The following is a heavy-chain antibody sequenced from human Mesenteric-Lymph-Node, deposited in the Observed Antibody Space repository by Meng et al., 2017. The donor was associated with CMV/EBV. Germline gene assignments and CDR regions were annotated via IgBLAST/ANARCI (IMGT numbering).Heavy chain of an antibody. CDR1: RYI. D-gene: IGHD3-3*01. Sequence: RYIFTWVRQAPGQGLEWMGGIIPMYGTADYGQKLQGRVTITMDESTTTAYMELTSLRSEDTAVYYCAGITFPGVVIRSYYNNAMDVWGQGTTVTVSS. CDR3: AGITFPGVVIRSYYNNAMDV. CDR2: IIPMYGTA. V-gene: IGHV1-69*05. J-gene: IGHJ6*02.